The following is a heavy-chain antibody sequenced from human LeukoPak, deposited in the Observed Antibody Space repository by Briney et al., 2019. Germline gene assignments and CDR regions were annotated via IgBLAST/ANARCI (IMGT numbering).Heavy chain of an antibody. CDR2: IYYSGST. CDR1: GGSISSYY. D-gene: IGHD6-13*01. Sequence: SETLSLTCTVSGGSISSYYWSWIRQPPGKGLEWIGYIYYSGSTNYNPSLKSRVTISVDTSKNQFSLKLSSVPAADTAVYYCARHLGSSRSWDGTVDDAFDIWGQGTMVTVFS. CDR3: ARHLGSSRSWDGTVDDAFDI. V-gene: IGHV4-59*08. J-gene: IGHJ3*02.